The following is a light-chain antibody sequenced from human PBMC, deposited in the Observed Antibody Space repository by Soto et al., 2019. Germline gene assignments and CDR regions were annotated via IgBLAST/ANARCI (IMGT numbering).Light chain of an antibody. J-gene: IGKJ1*01. CDR1: QSFTSRS. V-gene: IGKV3-20*01. CDR3: QQYDSSPRT. CDR2: GTS. Sequence: EIVLTQSPGTLSLSPGERATLSCRASQSFTSRSLAWYQQKPGLAPRLLISGTSNRAAGIPDRFSGSGSGTDFPLPISSLEPEDFAVYYCQQYDSSPRTFRQGTKVEIK.